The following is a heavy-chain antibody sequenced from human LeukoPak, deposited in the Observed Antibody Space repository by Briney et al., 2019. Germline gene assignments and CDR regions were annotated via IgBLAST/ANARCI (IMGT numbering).Heavy chain of an antibody. Sequence: SETLSLTCAVSGGSISHYCWSWIRQPAGKGLEWVGRIHSTGSTDYNPSLKSRVTKSVDTSKNQFSAKVNSVTAADTDVYYCARGLEVDADRALDYWGQGTLVTVSS. V-gene: IGHV4-4*07. CDR3: ARGLEVDADRALDY. J-gene: IGHJ4*02. CDR2: IHSTGST. D-gene: IGHD1-1*01. CDR1: GGSISHYC.